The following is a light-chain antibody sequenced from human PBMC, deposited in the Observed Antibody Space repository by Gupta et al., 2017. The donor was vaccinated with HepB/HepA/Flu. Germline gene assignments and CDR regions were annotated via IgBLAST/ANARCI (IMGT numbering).Light chain of an antibody. Sequence: DIQLTQSPLFLSASVGDRVTITCRASRGISSYVAWYQQKPGKAPNLLTYAASTLQRGVPSRYSGRGYGKEFTLTISRRQPDDIASYYFQKPKCYLFSTFGPGTKLDI. J-gene: IGKJ3*01. CDR1: RGISSY. V-gene: IGKV1-9*01. CDR3: QKPKCYLFST. CDR2: AAS.